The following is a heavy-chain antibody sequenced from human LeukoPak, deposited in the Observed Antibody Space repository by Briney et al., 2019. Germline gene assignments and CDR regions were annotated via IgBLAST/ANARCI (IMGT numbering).Heavy chain of an antibody. CDR3: ARAQTRRLAAPENAFDI. D-gene: IGHD6-25*01. Sequence: GGSLRLSCAASGFTFSSYSMNWVREAPGKGLEWGSAISSSSSYIYYADSVKGRFTISRDNAKNSLYLQMNSLRAEDTAVYYCARAQTRRLAAPENAFDIWGQGTMVTVSS. V-gene: IGHV3-21*01. CDR1: GFTFSSYS. J-gene: IGHJ3*02. CDR2: ISSSSSYI.